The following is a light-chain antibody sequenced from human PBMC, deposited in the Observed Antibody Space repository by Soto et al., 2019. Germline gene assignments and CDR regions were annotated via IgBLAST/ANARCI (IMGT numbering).Light chain of an antibody. Sequence: EIVMTQSPATLSVSPGEGATLSCKASQNVYNNIAWYQQRPGQPPRLLIYDASTRATGISARFSGSGYGTEFTLTISSLQSEDFAVYFCQQCRNWPLTFGGGTKVDIK. J-gene: IGKJ4*01. CDR2: DAS. V-gene: IGKV3-15*01. CDR3: QQCRNWPLT. CDR1: QNVYNN.